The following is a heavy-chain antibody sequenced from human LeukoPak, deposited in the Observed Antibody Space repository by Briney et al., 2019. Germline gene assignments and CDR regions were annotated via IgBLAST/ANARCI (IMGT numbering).Heavy chain of an antibody. CDR2: ISSSGSTI. Sequence: GGSLRLSCAASGFTFSDYYMSWIRQAPGKGLEWVSYISSSGSTIYYADSVKGRFTISRDNAKNSLYLQMNSLRADDTAVYYCAREFNIAVAGIYTGFDIWGQGTMVTVSS. CDR1: GFTFSDYY. D-gene: IGHD6-19*01. V-gene: IGHV3-11*01. CDR3: AREFNIAVAGIYTGFDI. J-gene: IGHJ3*02.